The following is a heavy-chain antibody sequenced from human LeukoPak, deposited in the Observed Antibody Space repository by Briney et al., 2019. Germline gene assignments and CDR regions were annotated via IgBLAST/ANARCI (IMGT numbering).Heavy chain of an antibody. V-gene: IGHV5-51*01. CDR2: IYPGDSDT. J-gene: IGHJ6*02. CDR1: GYSFTSYW. Sequence: GESLKISCKGSGYSFTSYWIGWVRQMPGKGLEWTGIIYPGDSDTRYSPSFQGQVTISADKSISTAYLQWSSLKASDTAMYYCARITCSSTGCYTPYYYYGMDVWGQGTTVTVSS. CDR3: ARITCSSTGCYTPYYYYGMDV. D-gene: IGHD2-2*02.